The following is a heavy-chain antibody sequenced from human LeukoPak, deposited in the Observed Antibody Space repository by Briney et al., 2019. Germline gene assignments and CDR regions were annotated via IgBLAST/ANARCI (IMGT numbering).Heavy chain of an antibody. CDR2: IKEDGSEK. Sequence: GGSLRLSCAASGFAFSNNWMTWVRQAPGKGLEWVANIKEDGSEKNYVDSVKGRFTISRDNAKNSLYLQMNSLRAEDTAVYYRARDSGWYPVDYWGQGTLVTVSS. CDR1: GFAFSNNW. D-gene: IGHD6-19*01. V-gene: IGHV3-7*01. J-gene: IGHJ4*02. CDR3: ARDSGWYPVDY.